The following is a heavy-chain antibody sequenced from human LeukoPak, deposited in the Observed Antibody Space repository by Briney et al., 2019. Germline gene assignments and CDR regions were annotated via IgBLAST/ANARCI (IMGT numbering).Heavy chain of an antibody. Sequence: GGSLRLSCAASGFTFSSYAMHWVRQAPGKGLEWVAVISYDGSNKYYADTVKGRFTISRDNSKNTLYLQMNSLRAEDTAVYYCAKKDPASWFDPWGQGTLVTVSS. V-gene: IGHV3-30-3*02. J-gene: IGHJ5*02. CDR2: ISYDGSNK. CDR1: GFTFSSYA. CDR3: AKKDPASWFDP.